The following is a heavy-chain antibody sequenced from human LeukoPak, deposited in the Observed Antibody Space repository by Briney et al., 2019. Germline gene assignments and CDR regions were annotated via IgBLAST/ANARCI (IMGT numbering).Heavy chain of an antibody. CDR3: TRAVAGHPD. CDR2: INHSGYT. CDR1: GVPFSNYY. J-gene: IGHJ4*02. Sequence: SETLSLTCAVSGVPFSNYYWSWVRQSPRQGLEWIGEINHSGYTNYNPSLKNRVTMSIDTSKNQFSLILTSVTVADAGVYYCTRAVAGHPDWGQGTLVTVSS. D-gene: IGHD6-19*01. V-gene: IGHV4-34*01.